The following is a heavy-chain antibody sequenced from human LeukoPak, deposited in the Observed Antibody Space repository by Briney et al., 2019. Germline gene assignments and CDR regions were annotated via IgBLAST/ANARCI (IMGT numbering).Heavy chain of an antibody. CDR2: INPSGGST. J-gene: IGHJ4*02. V-gene: IGHV1-46*01. D-gene: IGHD5-18*01. Sequence: ASVKVSCKASGYSFTTYRISWVRQAPGQGLEWMGIINPSGGSTSYAQKFQGRVTMTRDTSTSTVYMELSSLRSEDTAVYYCARVRGGYSYGYFDYWGQGTLVTVSS. CDR1: GYSFTTYR. CDR3: ARVRGGYSYGYFDY.